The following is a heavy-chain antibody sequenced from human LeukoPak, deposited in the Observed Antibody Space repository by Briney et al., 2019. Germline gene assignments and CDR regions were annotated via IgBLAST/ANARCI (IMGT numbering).Heavy chain of an antibody. CDR3: ARGGSGTPPFAFDY. D-gene: IGHD1-26*01. CDR1: GFTFSSYA. J-gene: IGHJ4*02. CDR2: ISYDGSNK. Sequence: GGSLRLSCAASGFTFSSYAMSWVRQAPGKGLEWVAVISYDGSNKYYADSVKGRFTISRDNSKNTLYLQMNSLRAEDTAVYYCARGGSGTPPFAFDYWGQGTLVTVSS. V-gene: IGHV3-30-3*01.